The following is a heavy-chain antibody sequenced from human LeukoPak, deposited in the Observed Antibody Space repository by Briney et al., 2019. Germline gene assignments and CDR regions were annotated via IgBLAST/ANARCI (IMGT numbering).Heavy chain of an antibody. D-gene: IGHD1-1*01. CDR2: ISYDGSNK. J-gene: IGHJ4*02. V-gene: IGHV3-30*03. Sequence: GGSLRLSCAASGFTFSSYGMHWVRQAPGKGLEWVAVISYDGSNKYYADSVKGRFTISRDNSKNTLYLQMNSLRAEDTAVYYCATHSRTGYSDYWGQGTLVTVSS. CDR1: GFTFSSYG. CDR3: ATHSRTGYSDY.